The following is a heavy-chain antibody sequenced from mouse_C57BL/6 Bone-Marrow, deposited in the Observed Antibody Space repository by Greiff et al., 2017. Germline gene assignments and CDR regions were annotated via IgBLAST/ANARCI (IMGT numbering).Heavy chain of an antibody. V-gene: IGHV3-6*01. Sequence: EVHLVESGPGLVKPSQSLSLTCSVTGYSITSGYYWNWIRQFPGNKLEWMGYISYDGSNNYNPSLKNRISITRDTSKNQFFLKLNSVTTEDTATYYCARTGTGYYAMDYWGQGTSVTVSS. CDR2: ISYDGSN. J-gene: IGHJ4*01. CDR3: ARTGTGYYAMDY. CDR1: GYSITSGYY. D-gene: IGHD4-1*01.